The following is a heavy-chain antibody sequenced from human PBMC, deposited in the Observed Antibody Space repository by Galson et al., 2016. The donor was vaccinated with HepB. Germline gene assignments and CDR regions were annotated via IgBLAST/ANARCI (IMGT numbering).Heavy chain of an antibody. CDR2: IKQDGSEQ. CDR3: ARDGAAKVAFDI. D-gene: IGHD5-18*01. Sequence: SLRLSCAASGFTFSSYWMNWGRQAPGKGLEWVASIKQDGSEQYYVDSLKGRFTISRDNAKHSLYLQMNSLRAEDTAAYYCARDGAAKVAFDIWGQGTMVTVSS. V-gene: IGHV3-7*01. CDR1: GFTFSSYW. J-gene: IGHJ3*02.